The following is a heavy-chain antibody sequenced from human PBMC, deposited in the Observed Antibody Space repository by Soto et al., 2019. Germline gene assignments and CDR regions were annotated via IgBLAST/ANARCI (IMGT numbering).Heavy chain of an antibody. CDR1: GFTFSSYG. V-gene: IGHV3-33*01. D-gene: IGHD6-19*01. CDR2: IWYDGRNK. J-gene: IGHJ3*02. Sequence: QVQLVESGGGVVQPGRSLRLSCAASGFTFSSYGMHWVRQAPGKGLEWVAVIWYDGRNKFYADSVKGRFSISRDNSKNTQYLQMNSLRAEDTAVYYCARVTDSSGWYWAFDIWGQGTMVTVSS. CDR3: ARVTDSSGWYWAFDI.